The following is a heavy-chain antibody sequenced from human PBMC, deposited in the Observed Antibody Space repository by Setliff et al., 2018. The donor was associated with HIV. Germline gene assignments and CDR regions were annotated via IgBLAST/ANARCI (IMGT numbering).Heavy chain of an antibody. CDR1: GYTLRRHG. Sequence: GASVKVSCKASGYTLRRHGISWVRQAPRQGLEWMGWISAYNGNTNYAQKFQGRVTLTTDTSTSTACMELRSLRSDDTAVYYCARVNDILLGYWVGYFDYWGQGTLVTVSS. V-gene: IGHV1-18*01. D-gene: IGHD2-8*01. CDR2: ISAYNGNT. CDR3: ARVNDILLGYWVGYFDY. J-gene: IGHJ4*02.